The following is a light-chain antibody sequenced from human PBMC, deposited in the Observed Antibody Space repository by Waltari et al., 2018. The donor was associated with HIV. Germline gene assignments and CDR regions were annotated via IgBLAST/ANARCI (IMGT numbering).Light chain of an antibody. CDR3: KSKTSSSTPCV. CDR2: DVS. Sequence: QSALTQPASVSGSPGQSITIPCTGSRIDIGAYNSVSWYQQHPGKAPKLIIYDVSTRPSGVSGRFSCSKSGNTASLTISGLQAEDEADYFCKSKTSSSTPCVFGTGTKVAVL. V-gene: IGLV2-14*03. J-gene: IGLJ1*01. CDR1: RIDIGAYNS.